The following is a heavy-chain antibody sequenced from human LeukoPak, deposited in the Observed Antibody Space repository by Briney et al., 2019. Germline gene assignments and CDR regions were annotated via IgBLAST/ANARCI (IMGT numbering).Heavy chain of an antibody. J-gene: IGHJ4*02. CDR2: ISGSGGST. Sequence: PGGSLRLSCAASGFTFSSYWMSWVRQAPRKGLEWVSAISGSGGSTYYADSVKGRFTISRDNSKNTLYLQMNSLRAEDTAVYYCAKGSLATIEGAPHFDYWGQGTLVTVSS. CDR1: GFTFSSYW. D-gene: IGHD5-24*01. V-gene: IGHV3-23*01. CDR3: AKGSLATIEGAPHFDY.